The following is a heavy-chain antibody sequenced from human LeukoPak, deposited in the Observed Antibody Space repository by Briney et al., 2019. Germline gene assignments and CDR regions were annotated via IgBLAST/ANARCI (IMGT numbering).Heavy chain of an antibody. Sequence: GESLRLSCVVSGFSLSNYAMNWVRQAPGKGPEWVSYISSANSHIYYADSVKGRFIISRDNAKNSLYLQMNSLRAEDTAVYYCAKDRERRLRSTSCSYDSWGPGTLVTVSS. V-gene: IGHV3-21*01. CDR1: GFSLSNYA. CDR2: ISSANSHI. CDR3: AKDRERRLRSTSCSYDS. D-gene: IGHD2-2*01. J-gene: IGHJ5*02.